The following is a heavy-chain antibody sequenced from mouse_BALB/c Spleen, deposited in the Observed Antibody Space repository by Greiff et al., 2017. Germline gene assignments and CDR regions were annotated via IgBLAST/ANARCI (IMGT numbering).Heavy chain of an antibody. D-gene: IGHD2-1*01. Sequence: EVKLMESGGGLVQPGGSLKLSCAASGFDFSRYWMSWVRQAPGKGLEWIGEINPDSSTINYTPSLKDKFIISRDNAKNTLYLQMSKVRSEDTALYYCARMGLYYGNPNAMDYWGQGTSVTVSS. J-gene: IGHJ4*01. CDR3: ARMGLYYGNPNAMDY. V-gene: IGHV4-1*02. CDR1: GFDFSRYW. CDR2: INPDSSTI.